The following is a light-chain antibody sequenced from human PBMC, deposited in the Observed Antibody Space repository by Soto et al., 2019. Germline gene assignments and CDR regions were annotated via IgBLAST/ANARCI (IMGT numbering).Light chain of an antibody. CDR3: MQALQTPLT. CDR2: LGS. V-gene: IGKV2-28*01. CDR1: QSLLHSDGYTY. Sequence: DIVMTQSPLSLPVTPGEPASISCRSSQSLLHSDGYTYLDWFLQRPGQSPQVLIYLGSNRAPGVPDRFSGSGSGTDFTLKISRVEAEDVGVYYCMQALQTPLTFGGGTKVEIK. J-gene: IGKJ4*01.